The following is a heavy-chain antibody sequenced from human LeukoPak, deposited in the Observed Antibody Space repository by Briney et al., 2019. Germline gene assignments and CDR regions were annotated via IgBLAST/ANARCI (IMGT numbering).Heavy chain of an antibody. J-gene: IGHJ4*02. CDR1: GFTFNHYA. CDR3: AKDAQRGFDYSNSLEY. Sequence: PGRSLTLSCAATGFTFNHYAMHWVRQAPGKGLEWVAVIWSDSTNRYYDDSVKGRFTISRDDAGKTLYLQMSSLRPEDTGVYYCAKDAQRGFDYSNSLEYWGQGTPVTVST. CDR2: IWSDSTNR. V-gene: IGHV3-33*06. D-gene: IGHD4-11*01.